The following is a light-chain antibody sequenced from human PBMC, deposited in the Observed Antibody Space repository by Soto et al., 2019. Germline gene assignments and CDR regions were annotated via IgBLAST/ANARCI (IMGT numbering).Light chain of an antibody. CDR2: GAS. Sequence: EIVLTQSPGTLSLAPGERATLSCRASQSVRSSQLAWYQQKPGQAPRLLIYGASSRATDIPDRFSGSGSGTDFTLTISRLEPEDFAVYYCQQYGSSLITFGQGTRLEIK. V-gene: IGKV3-20*01. CDR1: QSVRSSQ. CDR3: QQYGSSLIT. J-gene: IGKJ5*01.